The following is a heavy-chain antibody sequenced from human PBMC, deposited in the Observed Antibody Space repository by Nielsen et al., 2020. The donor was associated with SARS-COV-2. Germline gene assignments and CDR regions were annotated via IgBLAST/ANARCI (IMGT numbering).Heavy chain of an antibody. V-gene: IGHV3-21*01. J-gene: IGHJ4*02. CDR2: ISFSSRNI. CDR1: GFMFSRYS. D-gene: IGHD3-10*01. Sequence: LKISCAASGFMFSRYSMNWVRQAPGKGLEWVSSISFSSRNIYYADSVKGRFTVSRDNARNSLYLQMSSLRAEDTAVYYCATGGVITEFDYWGQGTLVTVSS. CDR3: ATGGVITEFDY.